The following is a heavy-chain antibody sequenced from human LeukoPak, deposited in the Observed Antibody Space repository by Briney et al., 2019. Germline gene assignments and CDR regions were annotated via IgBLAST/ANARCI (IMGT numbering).Heavy chain of an antibody. V-gene: IGHV4-61*01. CDR1: GGSVSSGSYY. CDR2: IYYSGST. Sequence: SETLSLTCNVSGGSVSSGSYYWSWIRQPPGKGLEWIGYIYYSGSTNYNPSLKSRVTISVDTSKNQFSLKLSSVTAADTAVYYCARGLWFPYYWGQGTLVTVSS. J-gene: IGHJ4*02. D-gene: IGHD2-21*01. CDR3: ARGLWFPYY.